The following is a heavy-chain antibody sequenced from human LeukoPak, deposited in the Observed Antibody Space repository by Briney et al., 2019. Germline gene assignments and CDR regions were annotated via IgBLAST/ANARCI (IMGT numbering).Heavy chain of an antibody. Sequence: GGSLRLSCAASGFTFSSYAMSWVRQAPGKGLEWVSAISGSGGSTYYADSVKGRFTISRDNSKNTLYLQMNSLRAEDTAVYYCAKTPYGSGTIKPNYYMDVWGKGTTVTVSS. CDR3: AKTPYGSGTIKPNYYMDV. D-gene: IGHD3-10*01. CDR2: ISGSGGST. V-gene: IGHV3-23*01. CDR1: GFTFSSYA. J-gene: IGHJ6*03.